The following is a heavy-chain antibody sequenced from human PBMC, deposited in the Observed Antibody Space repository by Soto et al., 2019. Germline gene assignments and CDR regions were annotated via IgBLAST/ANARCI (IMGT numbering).Heavy chain of an antibody. CDR2: IIPIFGTA. CDR3: SFEYSSGWSSGSHYYGMDV. Sequence: ASVKVSCKASGGTFSSYAISWVRQAPGQGLEWMGGIIPIFGTANYAQKFQGRVTITADKSTSTAYMELSSLRSEDTAVYYCSFEYSSGWSSGSHYYGMDVWGQGTTVTVSS. CDR1: GGTFSSYA. J-gene: IGHJ6*02. D-gene: IGHD6-19*01. V-gene: IGHV1-69*06.